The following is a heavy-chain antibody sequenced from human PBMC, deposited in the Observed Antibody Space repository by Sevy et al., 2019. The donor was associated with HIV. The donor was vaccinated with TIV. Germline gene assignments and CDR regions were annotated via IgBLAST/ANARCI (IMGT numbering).Heavy chain of an antibody. CDR1: GFNFSVSA. V-gene: IGHV3-73*01. D-gene: IGHD3-10*01. Sequence: GGSLRLSCAVSGFNFSVSAMHWVRQASGKGLEWLGRIRSKANNYATAYSTSLKGRFTMSRDDSKSTAYLQMNSLKSEDTALYYCTTLSGVPFDYWGQGALVTVSS. CDR2: IRSKANNYAT. CDR3: TTLSGVPFDY. J-gene: IGHJ4*02.